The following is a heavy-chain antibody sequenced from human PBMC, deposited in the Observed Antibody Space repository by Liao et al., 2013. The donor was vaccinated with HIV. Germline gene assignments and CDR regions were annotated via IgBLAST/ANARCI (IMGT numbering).Heavy chain of an antibody. CDR3: ARHNDFWSGYYTFFDY. Sequence: QLQLQESGPGLVKPSETLSLTCTVSGGSISSSRYYWGWIRQPPGKGLEWIGSIYTSGSTNYNPSLKSRVTISVDTSKNQFSLKLSSVTAADTAVYYCARHNDFWSGYYTFFDYWGQGTLVTVSS. V-gene: IGHV4-39*07. J-gene: IGHJ4*02. D-gene: IGHD3-3*01. CDR2: IYTSGST. CDR1: GGSISSSRYY.